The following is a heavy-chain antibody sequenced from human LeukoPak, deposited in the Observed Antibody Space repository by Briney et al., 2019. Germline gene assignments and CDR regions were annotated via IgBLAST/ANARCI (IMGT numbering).Heavy chain of an antibody. CDR1: GFTFNNYG. J-gene: IGHJ3*02. CDR3: ARGVGKSGALDI. Sequence: GGSLRLSCAASGFTFNNYGINWVRQAPGKGLEWVSAISTSGAYIYYADAVKGRFTISRDNAKNSLLLQMRSLRADDTAIYYCARGVGKSGALDIWGRGTMVTVSS. V-gene: IGHV3-21*04. CDR2: ISTSGAYI. D-gene: IGHD1-26*01.